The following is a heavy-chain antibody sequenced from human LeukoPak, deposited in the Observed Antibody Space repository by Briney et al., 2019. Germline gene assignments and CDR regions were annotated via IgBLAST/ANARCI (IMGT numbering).Heavy chain of an antibody. J-gene: IGHJ4*02. V-gene: IGHV3-73*01. CDR1: GFTFSGSA. CDR3: TRSTDYSGSYYGHDY. Sequence: GGSLKLSCAASGFTFSGSAMHWVRQAPGKGPEWVGRIRSKANSYATANAASVTGRFTISRDDSKNTAHLQMNSLKTEDTAVYYCTRSTDYSGSYYGHDYWGQGTLVTVSP. CDR2: IRSKANSYAT. D-gene: IGHD1-26*01.